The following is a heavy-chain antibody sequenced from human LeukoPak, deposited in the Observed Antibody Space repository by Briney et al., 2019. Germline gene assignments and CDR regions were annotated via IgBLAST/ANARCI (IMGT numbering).Heavy chain of an antibody. CDR2: IIPIFGTA. J-gene: IGHJ4*02. D-gene: IGHD2-2*01. V-gene: IGHV1-69*06. CDR3: AATQQYCSSTSCFFDY. CDR1: GYTFTGYY. Sequence: SVKVSGKASGYTFTGYYMHWVRQAPGQGLEWMGGIIPIFGTANYAQKFQGRVTITADKSTSTAYMELSSLRSEDTAVYYCAATQQYCSSTSCFFDYWGQGTLVTVSS.